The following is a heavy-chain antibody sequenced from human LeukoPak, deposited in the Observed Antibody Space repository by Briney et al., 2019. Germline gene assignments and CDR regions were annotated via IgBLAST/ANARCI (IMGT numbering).Heavy chain of an antibody. CDR3: AKCRLFPGSVLDY. CDR2: IRFDGSDK. V-gene: IGHV3-30*02. D-gene: IGHD5/OR15-5a*01. Sequence: GGSLRLSCAASGFTFRSYDMYWVRQAPGKGLEWVAFIRFDGSDKNYADSVKGRFTISRDNSKNTLYLQMNSLRAEDTAVYYCAKCRLFPGSVLDYWGQGNLVTVSS. CDR1: GFTFRSYD. J-gene: IGHJ4*02.